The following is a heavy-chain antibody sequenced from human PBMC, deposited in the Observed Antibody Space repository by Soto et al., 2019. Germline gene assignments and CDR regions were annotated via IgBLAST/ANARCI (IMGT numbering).Heavy chain of an antibody. CDR3: ARVGGAVVTADY. CDR2: INPDNGNT. Sequence: QVQFVQSGPEVKKPGASVKVSCKTSGYTFINYGISWVRQAPGQGLEWMGWINPDNGNTNFAQRLQGRVTMTADRSTRTAYMELRSLRFDDTAMYYCARVGGAVVTADYWGQGTLVTVSS. J-gene: IGHJ4*02. CDR1: GYTFINYG. V-gene: IGHV1-18*01. D-gene: IGHD1-26*01.